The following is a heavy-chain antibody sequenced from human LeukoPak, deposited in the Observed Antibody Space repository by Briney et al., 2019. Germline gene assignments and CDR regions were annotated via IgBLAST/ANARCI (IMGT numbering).Heavy chain of an antibody. CDR2: ISHDDNS. Sequence: SETLSLTCSVSGYPISRGYYWGWVRQVPGKGREWIGSISHDDNSSYQHPSLKSRVTMSVDTSKNQFSLKLRSVTAADTAIYYCVRGEVGDFDNWGQGTLVIVSS. CDR3: VRGEVGDFDN. D-gene: IGHD1-26*01. J-gene: IGHJ4*02. CDR1: GYPISRGYY. V-gene: IGHV4-38-2*02.